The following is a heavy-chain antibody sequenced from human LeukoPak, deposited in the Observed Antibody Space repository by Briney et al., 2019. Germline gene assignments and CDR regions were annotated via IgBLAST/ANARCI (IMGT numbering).Heavy chain of an antibody. CDR3: AKDPTVGITNYFDY. CDR1: GFTFSSYA. CDR2: ISGSGGST. J-gene: IGHJ4*02. Sequence: GGSLRLSCAASGFTFSSYAMSWVRQAPGKGLEWVSAISGSGGSTYYADSVKGRFTISRDNSKNTLYLQMNSLRAEDTAIYYCAKDPTVGITNYFDYWGQGTLVTVSS. D-gene: IGHD3-3*01. V-gene: IGHV3-23*01.